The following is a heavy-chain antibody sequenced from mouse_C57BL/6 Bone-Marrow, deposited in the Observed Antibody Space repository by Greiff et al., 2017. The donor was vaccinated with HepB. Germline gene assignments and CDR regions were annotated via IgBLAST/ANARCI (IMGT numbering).Heavy chain of an antibody. CDR1: GFNIKDDY. D-gene: IGHD1-1*01. Sequence: VQLQQSGAELVRPGASVKLSCTASGFNIKDDYMYWVKQRPEQGLEWIGWIDPENGDTEYASKFQGKATITADTSSNTAYLQLSSLTSEDTAVYYCTTMSRSYFDYWGQGTTLTVSS. CDR3: TTMSRSYFDY. CDR2: IDPENGDT. J-gene: IGHJ2*01. V-gene: IGHV14-4*01.